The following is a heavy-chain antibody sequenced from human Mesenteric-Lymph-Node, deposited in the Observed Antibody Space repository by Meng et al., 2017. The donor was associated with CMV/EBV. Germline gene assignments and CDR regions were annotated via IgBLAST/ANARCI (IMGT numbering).Heavy chain of an antibody. CDR3: ARPAGYCSSTSCYEYFQH. CDR2: IKQDGSEK. V-gene: IGHV3-7*01. D-gene: IGHD2-2*01. Sequence: GESLKISCAASGFTFSSYAMHWVRQAPGKGLEWVANIKQDGSEKYYVDSVKGRFTISRDNAKNSLYLQMNSLRAEDTAVYYCARPAGYCSSTSCYEYFQHWGQGTLVTVSS. CDR1: GFTFSSYA. J-gene: IGHJ1*01.